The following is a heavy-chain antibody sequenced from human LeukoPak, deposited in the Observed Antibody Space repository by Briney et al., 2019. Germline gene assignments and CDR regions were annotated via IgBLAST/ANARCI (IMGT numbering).Heavy chain of an antibody. V-gene: IGHV4-34*01. CDR2: INHSGST. CDR1: GGSFSGYY. J-gene: IGHJ4*02. CDR3: ARGRGQKQITVTSEAGYHFDY. Sequence: SETLSLTCAVYGGSFSGYYWSWIRQPPGKGLEWIGEINHSGSTNYNPSLKSRVTISVDTSKNQFSLKLSSVTAADTAVYYCARGRGQKQITVTSEAGYHFDYWGQGTLVTVSS. D-gene: IGHD3-22*01.